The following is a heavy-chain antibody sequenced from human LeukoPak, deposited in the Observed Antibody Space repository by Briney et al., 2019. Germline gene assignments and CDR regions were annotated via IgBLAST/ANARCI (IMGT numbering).Heavy chain of an antibody. V-gene: IGHV5-10-1*01. J-gene: IGHJ6*04. CDR1: GYSFTSYW. CDR2: IDPSDSYT. CDR3: ARLSISRQLVRYGMDV. D-gene: IGHD6-13*01. Sequence: GESLKISCKGSGYSFTSYWISWVRQMPGKGLEWMGRIDPSDSYTNYSPSFQGHVTISADKSISTAYLQWSSLKASDTAMYYCARLSISRQLVRYGMDVRGKGTTVTVSS.